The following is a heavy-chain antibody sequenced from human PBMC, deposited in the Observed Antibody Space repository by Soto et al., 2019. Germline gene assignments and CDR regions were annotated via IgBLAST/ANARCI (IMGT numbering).Heavy chain of an antibody. J-gene: IGHJ4*02. CDR2: ILYDGSNK. CDR3: AREEGNNWHVGEF. Sequence: QVQLVESGGGVFQPGRSLRLSCAASGFTFSYYGMHWVRQAPGKGLEWVAIILYDGSNKYYADSVKGRFTISRDNSKNTLYLQMSSRRAEDTAVYYCAREEGNNWHVGEFWGQGTLVAVSS. V-gene: IGHV3-33*01. CDR1: GFTFSYYG. D-gene: IGHD1-1*01.